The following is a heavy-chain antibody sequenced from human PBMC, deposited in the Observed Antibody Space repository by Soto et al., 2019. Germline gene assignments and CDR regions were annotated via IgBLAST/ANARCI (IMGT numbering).Heavy chain of an antibody. Sequence: EVQLVESGGGLVQPGRSLRLSCAASGFTFDDYAMHWVRQAPGKGLEWVSGISWNSGSIGYADSVKGRFTISRDNAKNSLFLQMNSRRAEDTGLYFFGNAVSYGDAFDIWGQGTMVTVSS. J-gene: IGHJ3*02. CDR1: GFTFDDYA. CDR3: GNAVSYGDAFDI. CDR2: ISWNSGSI. D-gene: IGHD1-26*01. V-gene: IGHV3-9*01.